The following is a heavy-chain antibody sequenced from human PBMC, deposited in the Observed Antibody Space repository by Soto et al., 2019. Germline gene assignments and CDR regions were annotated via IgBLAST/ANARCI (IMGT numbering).Heavy chain of an antibody. CDR1: GDSFSSSNW. Sequence: QVQLQESGPGLVKPSGTLSLTCGVSGDSFSSSNWWTWVRQPPGKGLEWIGDILHTGHTDYSPSLRSRVTISIDTSKKEFSLNLTSVTATDTPVYYCARSPRRVGGKWYLDYWGQGALVTVSS. D-gene: IGHD2-15*01. CDR3: ARSPRRVGGKWYLDY. J-gene: IGHJ4*02. V-gene: IGHV4-4*02. CDR2: ILHTGHT.